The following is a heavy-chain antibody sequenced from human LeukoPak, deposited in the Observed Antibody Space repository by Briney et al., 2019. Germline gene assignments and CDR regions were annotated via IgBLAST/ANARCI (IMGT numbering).Heavy chain of an antibody. CDR3: ARGFVERVWRYYYYYGTYV. CDR1: GFSSSSYS. CDR2: ISYDVSNK. D-gene: IGHD1-1*01. J-gene: IGHJ6*01. V-gene: IGHV3-30*04. Sequence: CLTLSCLAAGFSSSSYSMGWVRPPPGKWLGWVAAISYDVSNKYYADSVQGRVTSTGDNSKNTVYMQMSSLRAEDTAVYYCARGFVERVWRYYYYYGTYVWGQRITVTVS.